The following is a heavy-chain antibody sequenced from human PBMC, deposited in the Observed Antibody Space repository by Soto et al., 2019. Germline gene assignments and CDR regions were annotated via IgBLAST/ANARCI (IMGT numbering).Heavy chain of an antibody. V-gene: IGHV3-30*18. CDR3: AKAATTYYCIGGECYNYYFDS. CDR2: ISYDGSNK. Sequence: PGGSLRLSCAASGFTFSNYDMHWVRQAPGKGLEWVAVISYDGSNKYYADSVRGRFTISRDNSKNTLYLQMNSLRADDTAVYYCAKAATTYYCIGGECYNYYFDSWGQGTLVTVSS. J-gene: IGHJ4*02. CDR1: GFTFSNYD. D-gene: IGHD2-8*02.